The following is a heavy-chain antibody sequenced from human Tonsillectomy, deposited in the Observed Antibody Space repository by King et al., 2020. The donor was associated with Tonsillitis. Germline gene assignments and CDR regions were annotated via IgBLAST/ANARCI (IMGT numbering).Heavy chain of an antibody. D-gene: IGHD4-17*01. V-gene: IGHV4-30-4*01. Sequence: VQLQESGPGLVKPSQTLSLTCTVSGGSIRSGDYYWSWIRQPPGKGLEWIGYIYYSGRTYFNPSLGSRVTMSVDTSKNQFSLNLSSVTAADTAVYYCARVPATAIHRGIGFWGQGTLVTVSS. CDR1: GGSIRSGDYY. J-gene: IGHJ4*02. CDR3: ARVPATAIHRGIGF. CDR2: IYYSGRT.